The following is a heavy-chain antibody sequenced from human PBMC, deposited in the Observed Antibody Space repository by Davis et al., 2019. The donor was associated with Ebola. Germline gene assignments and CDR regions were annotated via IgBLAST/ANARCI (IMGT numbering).Heavy chain of an antibody. J-gene: IGHJ4*02. D-gene: IGHD3-22*01. CDR2: IYYSGST. CDR1: GGSISSYY. V-gene: IGHV4-39*07. CDR3: ARYDMIVVGGFDY. Sequence: SETLSLTCTVSGGSISSYYWGWIRQPPGKGLEWIGSIYYSGSTYYNPSLKSRVTISVDTSKNQFSLKLSSVTAADTAVYYCARYDMIVVGGFDYWGQGTLVTVSS.